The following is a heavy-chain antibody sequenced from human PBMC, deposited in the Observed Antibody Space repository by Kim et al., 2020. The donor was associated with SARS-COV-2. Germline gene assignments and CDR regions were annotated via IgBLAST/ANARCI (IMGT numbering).Heavy chain of an antibody. CDR2: ISWDGGST. CDR1: GFTFDDYT. D-gene: IGHD3-10*01. Sequence: GGSLRLSCAASGFTFDDYTMHWVRQAPGKGLEWVSLISWDGGSTYYADSVKGRFTISRDNSKNSLYLQMNSLRTEDTALYYCAKDFYMGYYGSGSMDVWGQGTTVTVSS. CDR3: AKDFYMGYYGSGSMDV. V-gene: IGHV3-43*01. J-gene: IGHJ6*02.